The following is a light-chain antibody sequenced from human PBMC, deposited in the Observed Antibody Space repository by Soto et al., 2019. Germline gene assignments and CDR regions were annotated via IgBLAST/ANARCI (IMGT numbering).Light chain of an antibody. CDR3: QQRSNWRPIT. Sequence: ETVLTQSPATLSLSPGERATLSCRASQSVSSYLAWYQQKPGQAPRLLIYDASNRATGIPARFSGSGSGTDLTLTISSLEPEDFAVYYCQQRSNWRPITFGQGTRLEIK. J-gene: IGKJ5*01. V-gene: IGKV3-11*01. CDR1: QSVSSY. CDR2: DAS.